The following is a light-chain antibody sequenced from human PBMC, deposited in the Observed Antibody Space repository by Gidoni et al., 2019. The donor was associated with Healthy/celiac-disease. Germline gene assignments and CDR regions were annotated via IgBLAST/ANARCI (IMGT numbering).Light chain of an antibody. CDR2: GAS. J-gene: IGKJ4*01. CDR1: QSVNSN. CDR3: QQYNNWPPLT. Sequence: EIVMTQSPATLSVSPGERATLSCRPSQSVNSNLAWYQQKPGQDPRLLIYGASTRANGIPARFSGSGSGTEFTLTISSLQSEDFAVYYCQQYNNWPPLTFGGGTKVEIK. V-gene: IGKV3D-15*01.